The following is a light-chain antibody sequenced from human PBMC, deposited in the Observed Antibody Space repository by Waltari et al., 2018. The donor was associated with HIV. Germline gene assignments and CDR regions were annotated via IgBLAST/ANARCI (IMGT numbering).Light chain of an antibody. CDR1: QRISAK. CDR3: QQYDSGPRGIT. Sequence: EIVLTPSPPTLSVSPGQRVTPSCRASQRISAKLAWYQQRPGQAPRLLIYEAATRPTGIPARFSGSGSGTEFTRTISSLQSEDFATYFCQQYDSGPRGITFGQGTMLEIK. CDR2: EAA. J-gene: IGKJ2*01. V-gene: IGKV3-15*01.